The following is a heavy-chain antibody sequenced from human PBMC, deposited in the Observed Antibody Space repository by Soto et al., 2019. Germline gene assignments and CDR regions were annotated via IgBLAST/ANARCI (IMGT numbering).Heavy chain of an antibody. CDR2: IFYSGST. J-gene: IGHJ4*02. Sequence: LTWIRQPPGKGLEWLGYIFYSGSTFYNPSLKSRVTISIHTSKSQFSLQLTSVTAADTAVYYCARGVADTAMVDSWGQGTLVTVSS. CDR3: ARGVADTAMVDS. V-gene: IGHV4-59*01. D-gene: IGHD5-18*01.